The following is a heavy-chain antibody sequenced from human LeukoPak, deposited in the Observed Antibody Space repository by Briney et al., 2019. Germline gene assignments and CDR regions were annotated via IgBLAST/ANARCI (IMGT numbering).Heavy chain of an antibody. J-gene: IGHJ4*02. CDR3: AQVWTFDY. V-gene: IGHV3-30*02. CDR2: IRYDGSNK. CDR1: GFTFSSYG. Sequence: PGGSLRLSCAASGFTFSSYGMHWVRQAPGKGLEGVAFIRYDGSNKYYADPVKGRFTISRDNSKNTLYLQMNSLRAEDTAVYYCAQVWTFDYWGQGTLVTVSS. D-gene: IGHD3-10*01.